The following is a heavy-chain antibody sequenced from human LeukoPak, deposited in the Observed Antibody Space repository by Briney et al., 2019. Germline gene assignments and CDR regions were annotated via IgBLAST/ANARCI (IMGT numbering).Heavy chain of an antibody. D-gene: IGHD1-1*01. J-gene: IGHJ4*02. Sequence: GRSLRLSCAASGFTFSTYGMHWVRQAPGKGLEWVAVIWYDGTNKYYADSVKGRFTISRDNSKNTLYLQMNSLRVEDTAVYYCSRPPLLGNGTIHLYFASWGKGTLVTVS. CDR2: IWYDGTNK. V-gene: IGHV3-33*01. CDR1: GFTFSTYG. CDR3: SRPPLLGNGTIHLYFAS.